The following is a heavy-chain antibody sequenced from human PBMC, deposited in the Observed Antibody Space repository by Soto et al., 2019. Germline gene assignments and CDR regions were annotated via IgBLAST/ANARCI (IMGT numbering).Heavy chain of an antibody. V-gene: IGHV1-24*01. Sequence: ASVKVSCKVSGYTLTELSMHWVRQAPGKGLEWMGGFDPENGETNYAQKFQGRVTMTTDTSTSTAYMELRSLRSDDTAVYYCARTGTDNWNYVSYYYYMDVWGKGTTVTVSS. D-gene: IGHD1-7*01. CDR2: FDPENGET. CDR1: GYTLTELS. CDR3: ARTGTDNWNYVSYYYYMDV. J-gene: IGHJ6*03.